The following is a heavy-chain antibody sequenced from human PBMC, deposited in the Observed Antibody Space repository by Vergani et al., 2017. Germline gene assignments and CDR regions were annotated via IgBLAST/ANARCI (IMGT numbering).Heavy chain of an antibody. D-gene: IGHD3-22*01. CDR1: GFTVSSNY. V-gene: IGHV3-23*04. CDR2: ISGSGGST. J-gene: IGHJ4*02. CDR3: AKAGVDYYDSTGY. Sequence: EVQLVETGGGLIQPGGSLRLSCAASGFTVSSNYMSWVRQAPGKGLEWVSAISGSGGSTYYADSVKGRFTISRDNSKNTLYLQMNSLRAEDTAVYYCAKAGVDYYDSTGYWGQGTLVTVSS.